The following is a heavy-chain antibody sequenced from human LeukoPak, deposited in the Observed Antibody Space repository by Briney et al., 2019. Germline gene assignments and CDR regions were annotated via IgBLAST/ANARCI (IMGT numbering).Heavy chain of an antibody. CDR2: FSSAGST. Sequence: PSQTLSLTCTVSGGSISSGGYYWGWIRQPPGKELEWTGSFSSAGSTYYNPSLKSRVTISVDTSKNQFSLKLSSVTAADTAVYYCARPRTSGWYFGAFDIWGQGTMVTVSS. CDR3: ARPRTSGWYFGAFDI. D-gene: IGHD6-19*01. V-gene: IGHV4-39*07. J-gene: IGHJ3*02. CDR1: GGSISSGGYY.